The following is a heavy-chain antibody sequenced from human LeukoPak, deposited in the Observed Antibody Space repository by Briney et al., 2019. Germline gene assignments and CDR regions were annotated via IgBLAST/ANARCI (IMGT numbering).Heavy chain of an antibody. Sequence: GGSLRLSCSASGFIFDDYGMSWVRPVPGEGLEWVCGISWNGDATGYADSVKGRLTISRDNAKNSLYLQMNSLRAEDTALYYCARGWFGELSSWGQGTLVTVSS. J-gene: IGHJ5*02. D-gene: IGHD3-10*01. CDR2: ISWNGDAT. V-gene: IGHV3-20*04. CDR1: GFIFDDYG. CDR3: ARGWFGELSS.